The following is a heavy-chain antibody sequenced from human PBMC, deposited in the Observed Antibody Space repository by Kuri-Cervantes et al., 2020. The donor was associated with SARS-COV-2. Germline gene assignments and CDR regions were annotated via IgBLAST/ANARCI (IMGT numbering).Heavy chain of an antibody. CDR1: GFTFSSYA. Sequence: GESRKISCAASGFTFSSYAMHWVRQAPGKGLEWVAVISYDGSNKYYADSVKGRFTISRDNSKNTLYLQMNSLRAEDTAVYYCARERSYYDFWSGYSDNWFDPWRQGTLVTVSS. D-gene: IGHD3-3*01. CDR2: ISYDGSNK. V-gene: IGHV3-30-3*01. CDR3: ARERSYYDFWSGYSDNWFDP. J-gene: IGHJ5*02.